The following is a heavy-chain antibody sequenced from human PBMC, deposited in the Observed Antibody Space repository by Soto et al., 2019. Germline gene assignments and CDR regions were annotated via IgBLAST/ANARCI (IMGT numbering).Heavy chain of an antibody. Sequence: LRLSCAASGFTFSDYYMSWIRQAPGKGLEWVSYISSSGSTIYYADSVKGRFTISRDNAKNSLYLQMNSLRAEDTAVYYCARDRGYSSGWNYYYYGMDVWGQGTTVTVSS. CDR2: ISSSGSTI. V-gene: IGHV3-11*01. D-gene: IGHD6-19*01. J-gene: IGHJ6*02. CDR3: ARDRGYSSGWNYYYYGMDV. CDR1: GFTFSDYY.